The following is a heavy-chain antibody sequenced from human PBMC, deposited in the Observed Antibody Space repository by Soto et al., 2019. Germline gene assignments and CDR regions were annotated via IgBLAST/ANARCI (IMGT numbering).Heavy chain of an antibody. D-gene: IGHD4-17*01. CDR1: GASITYYY. J-gene: IGHJ4*02. Sequence: QVLLQASGPGLVKPSETLSLTCSVAGASITYYYWAWIRQPPGKGLQWIGHIFHNGDTKCNPSLKSRVTLSAATSNTQSLLQRPSVTAADTAVCFCVRRLRAVRPTVTAHAYWGPAMLVTVSS. CDR2: IFHNGDT. CDR3: VRRLRAVRPTVTAHAY. V-gene: IGHV4-59*01.